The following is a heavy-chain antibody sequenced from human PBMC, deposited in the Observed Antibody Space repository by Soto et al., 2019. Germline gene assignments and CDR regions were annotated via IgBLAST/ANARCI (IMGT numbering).Heavy chain of an antibody. D-gene: IGHD2-2*01. CDR1: GFTFSDYA. Sequence: EVQLVESGGGLVQPGRSLRLSCAASGFTFSDYAMHWVRQAPGKGLGWVAGISWTRSDIGYADSVKGRFTISRDNAKTSLYLQMNSLKPEDTALYYCAKSSVTQLLTRIADWGQGILVTVTS. CDR2: ISWTRSDI. V-gene: IGHV3-9*01. J-gene: IGHJ4*02. CDR3: AKSSVTQLLTRIAD.